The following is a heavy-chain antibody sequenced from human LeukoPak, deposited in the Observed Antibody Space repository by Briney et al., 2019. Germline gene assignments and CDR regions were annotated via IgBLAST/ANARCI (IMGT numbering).Heavy chain of an antibody. D-gene: IGHD3-16*01. CDR1: GFTFSSYA. CDR3: GRDGGTSHYFDY. J-gene: IGHJ4*02. V-gene: IGHV3-30-3*01. Sequence: GGSLRLSCAASGFTFSSYATHWVRQAPGKGLEWVAVISYDGSNKFYADSVKGRFTISRENSKNTLYLQMNSWRVWAPALYYCGRDGGTSHYFDYWGQGTLVTVPS. CDR2: ISYDGSNK.